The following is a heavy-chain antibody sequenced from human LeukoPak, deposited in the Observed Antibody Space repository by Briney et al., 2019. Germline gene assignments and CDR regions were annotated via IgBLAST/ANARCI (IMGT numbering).Heavy chain of an antibody. V-gene: IGHV4-59*02. CDR3: VRGRDGYSH. J-gene: IGHJ4*02. Sequence: PSETLSLTCTVSGGSVSSYYWNWIRQPPGKGLEWIGYIYYTGSTDHNPSLKSRVTISVDTSKNQFSLKLTSVTAADTAVYYCVRGRDGYSHWGQGTLVTVSS. D-gene: IGHD5-24*01. CDR2: IYYTGST. CDR1: GGSVSSYY.